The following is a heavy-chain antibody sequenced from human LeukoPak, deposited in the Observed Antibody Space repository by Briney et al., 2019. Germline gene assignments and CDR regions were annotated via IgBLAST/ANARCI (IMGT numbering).Heavy chain of an antibody. D-gene: IGHD6-6*01. CDR3: ARARSSSSPRGYFDY. CDR1: GFTFSSYG. J-gene: IGHJ4*02. Sequence: GGSLRLSCAASGFTFSSYGMSWVRQAPGKGLEWVSGINWNGGSTGYADSVKGRFTISRDNAKNSLYLQMNSLRAEDTALYYCARARSSSSPRGYFDYWGQGTLVTVSS. V-gene: IGHV3-20*04. CDR2: INWNGGST.